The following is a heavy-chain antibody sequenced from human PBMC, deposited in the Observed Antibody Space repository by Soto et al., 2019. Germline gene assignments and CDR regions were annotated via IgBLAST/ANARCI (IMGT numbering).Heavy chain of an antibody. CDR2: IYSGGST. D-gene: IGHD5-12*01. V-gene: IGHV3-53*01. J-gene: IGHJ5*02. CDR3: ARQLSDGYPAFGWFDP. Sequence: EVQLVESGGGLIQPGGSLRLSCAASGFTVSSNYMSWVRQAPGKGLEWVSVIYSGGSTYYADSVKGRFTISRDNSKNTLYLQMNSLRAEDTAVYYCARQLSDGYPAFGWFDPWGQGTLVTVSS. CDR1: GFTVSSNY.